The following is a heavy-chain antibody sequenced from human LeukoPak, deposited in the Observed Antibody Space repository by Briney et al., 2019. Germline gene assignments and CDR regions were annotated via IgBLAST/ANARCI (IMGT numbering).Heavy chain of an antibody. CDR1: GYTFTSYY. CDR3: ARDPHYDYVWGSYFDY. V-gene: IGHV1-46*01. D-gene: IGHD3-16*01. Sequence: ASVKVSCKASGYTFTSYYMHWVRQAPGQGLEWMGIINPSGGSTSYAQKFQGRVTMTRDMSTSTVYMELSSLRSEDTAVYYCARDPHYDYVWGSYFDYWGQGTLVTVSS. CDR2: INPSGGST. J-gene: IGHJ4*02.